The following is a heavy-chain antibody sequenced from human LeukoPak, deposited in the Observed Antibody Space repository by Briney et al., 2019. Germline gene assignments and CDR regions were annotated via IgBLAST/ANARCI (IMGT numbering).Heavy chain of an antibody. CDR3: ARSPIRFLEWLLVYYFDY. J-gene: IGHJ4*02. V-gene: IGHV3-48*01. CDR1: GLTFSSYS. CDR2: ISSSSSSTI. D-gene: IGHD3-3*01. Sequence: SGGSLRLSCAASGLTFSSYSMNWVRQAPGKGLEWVSYISSSSSSTIYYASSVNGRFTISRDNAKNSLYLQMNSLRAEDTAVYYCARSPIRFLEWLLVYYFDYWGQGTLVTVSS.